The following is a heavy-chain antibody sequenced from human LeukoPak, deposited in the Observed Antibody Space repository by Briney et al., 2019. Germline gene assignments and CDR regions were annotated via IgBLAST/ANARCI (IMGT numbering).Heavy chain of an antibody. J-gene: IGHJ4*02. D-gene: IGHD6-6*01. CDR1: GGSISSHY. V-gene: IGHV4-59*11. CDR2: IYYSGST. CDR3: ARFFGAALYYFDY. Sequence: PSETLSLTCTVSGGSISSHYWSWIRQPPGKGLEWIGYIYYSGSTNYNPSLKSRVTISVDTSKNQFSLKLSSVTAADTAVYYSARFFGAALYYFDYWGQGTLVTVSS.